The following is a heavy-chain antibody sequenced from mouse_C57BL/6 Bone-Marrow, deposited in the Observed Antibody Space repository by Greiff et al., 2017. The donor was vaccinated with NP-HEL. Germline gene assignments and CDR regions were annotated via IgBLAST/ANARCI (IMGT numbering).Heavy chain of an antibody. CDR3: ERPPANWVYWYFDV. CDR1: GYTFTSYW. V-gene: IGHV1-55*01. CDR2: IYPGSGST. D-gene: IGHD4-1*01. Sequence: QVQLQQPGAELVKPGASVKMSCKASGYTFTSYWITWVKQRPGQGLEWIGDIYPGSGSTNYNEKFKSKATLTVDTSSSTAYMQLSSLTSEESAVYYCERPPANWVYWYFDVWGTGTTVTVSS. J-gene: IGHJ1*03.